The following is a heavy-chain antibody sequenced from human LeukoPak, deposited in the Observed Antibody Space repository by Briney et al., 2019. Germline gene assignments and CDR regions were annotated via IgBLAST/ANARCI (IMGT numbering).Heavy chain of an antibody. Sequence: QPGGSLRLSCAASGFSFSTYAMSWVRQAPGKGLEWVSVIYSGGSTYYADSVKGRFTTFRDNSKNTVYLQMNSLRAEDTALYYCARYYYDSSGYPYYFDYWGQGTLVTVSS. J-gene: IGHJ4*02. CDR1: GFSFSTYA. CDR3: ARYYYDSSGYPYYFDY. CDR2: IYSGGST. D-gene: IGHD3-22*01. V-gene: IGHV3-53*01.